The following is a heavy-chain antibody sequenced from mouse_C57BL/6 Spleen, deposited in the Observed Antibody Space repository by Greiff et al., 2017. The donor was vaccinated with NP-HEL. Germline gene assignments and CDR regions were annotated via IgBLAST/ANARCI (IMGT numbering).Heavy chain of an antibody. J-gene: IGHJ2*01. CDR3: SRRGAKGYFDY. CDR2: ISSGSSTI. Sequence: EVMLVESGGGLVKPGGSLKLSCAASGFTFSDYGMHWVRQAPEKGLEWVAFISSGSSTIYYADTVKGRFTISRDNAKNTLFLQMPSLRSEDTAMYYCSRRGAKGYFDYWGQGDTLTVSS. CDR1: GFTFSDYG. V-gene: IGHV5-17*01.